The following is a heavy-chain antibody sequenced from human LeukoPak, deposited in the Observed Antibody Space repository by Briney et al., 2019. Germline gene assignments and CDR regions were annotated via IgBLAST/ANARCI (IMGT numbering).Heavy chain of an antibody. CDR1: GGSISSGGYS. D-gene: IGHD5-12*01. CDR3: AREAAGDDSGYDEARWFDP. V-gene: IGHV4-30-4*07. CDR2: IYYSGST. J-gene: IGHJ5*02. Sequence: SETLCLSCAVSGGSISSGGYSWSWIRQPPGKGLEWIGYIYYSGSTYYNPSLKSRVTISVDTSKNQFSLKLSSVTAADTAVYYCAREAAGDDSGYDEARWFDPWGQGTLVTVSS.